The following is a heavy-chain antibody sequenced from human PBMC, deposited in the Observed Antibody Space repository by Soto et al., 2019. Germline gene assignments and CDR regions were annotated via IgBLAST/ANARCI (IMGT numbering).Heavy chain of an antibody. V-gene: IGHV3-30*18. J-gene: IGHJ4*02. CDR2: MSYDGNNK. D-gene: IGHD2-8*01. CDR3: AKGFISGGYCANGICYHFDY. Sequence: QVQLVESGGGVVQPGGSLTLSCAASVFTFSSSGMHWVRQAPGKGLEWVAVMSYDGNNKYYADSVKGRFTVSRDNSRNTQFLQMNSLRVEDTAVYYCAKGFISGGYCANGICYHFDYWGQGTPVTVSS. CDR1: VFTFSSSG.